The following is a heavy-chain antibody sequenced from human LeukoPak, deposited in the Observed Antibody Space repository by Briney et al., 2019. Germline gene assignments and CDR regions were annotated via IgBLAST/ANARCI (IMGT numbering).Heavy chain of an antibody. Sequence: PSETLSLTCTVSGGSISSSSYYWGWIRQPPGKGLEWIGSIYYSGSTYYNPSLKSRVTISVDTSKNQFSLKLSSVTVADTAVYYCARRSGSPRGGGDYWGQGTLVTVSS. D-gene: IGHD1-26*01. V-gene: IGHV4-39*01. CDR2: IYYSGST. CDR1: GGSISSSSYY. J-gene: IGHJ4*02. CDR3: ARRSGSPRGGGDY.